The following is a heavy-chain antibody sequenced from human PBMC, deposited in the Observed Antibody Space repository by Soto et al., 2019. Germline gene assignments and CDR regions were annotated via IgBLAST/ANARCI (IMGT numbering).Heavy chain of an antibody. V-gene: IGHV3-15*07. D-gene: IGHD3-10*01. CDR2: IKSKTDGGTT. CDR1: GFTFSNAW. J-gene: IGHJ4*02. CDR3: TTEESHYYRPTPPTD. Sequence: GGSLRLSCAASGFTFSNAWMNWVHQAPGKGLEWVGRIKSKTDGGTTDYAAPVKGRFTISRDDSKNTLYLQMNSLKTEDTAVYYCTTEESHYYRPTPPTDWGQGTLVTVSS.